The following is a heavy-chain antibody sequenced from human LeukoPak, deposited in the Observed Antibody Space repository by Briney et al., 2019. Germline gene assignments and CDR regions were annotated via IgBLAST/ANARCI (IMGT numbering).Heavy chain of an antibody. D-gene: IGHD3-10*01. CDR3: AKVGGIGTLGY. V-gene: IGHV3-23*01. CDR2: LSDSGGST. Sequence: GGSLRLSCAASGFTFSSYAMSWVRQAPGKGLEWVSALSDSGGSTYYADSVKGRFTISRDNSKNTLYLQMNSLRAEDTAVYYCAKVGGIGTLGYWGQGTLVTVSS. CDR1: GFTFSSYA. J-gene: IGHJ4*02.